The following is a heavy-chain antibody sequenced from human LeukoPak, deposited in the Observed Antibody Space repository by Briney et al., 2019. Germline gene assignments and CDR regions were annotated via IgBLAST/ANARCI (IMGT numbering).Heavy chain of an antibody. V-gene: IGHV3-21*01. CDR3: ARDRANEWELDY. Sequence: GGSLRLSCAASGFTFSSYSMNGVRQAPGKGLEWVSSISSSSSYIYYADSVKGRFTISRDNAKNSLYLQMNSLRAEDTAVYYCARDRANEWELDYWGQGTLVTVSS. CDR2: ISSSSSYI. CDR1: GFTFSSYS. J-gene: IGHJ4*02. D-gene: IGHD1-26*01.